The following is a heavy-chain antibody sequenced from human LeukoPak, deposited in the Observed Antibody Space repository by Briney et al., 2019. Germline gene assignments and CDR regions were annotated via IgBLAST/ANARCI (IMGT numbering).Heavy chain of an antibody. CDR2: IYYSGST. CDR3: ARYYYGSGSYVDY. D-gene: IGHD3-10*01. V-gene: IGHV4-39*01. Sequence: SETLSLTCTVSGVSISSSSYYWGWIRQPPGKGLEWIGSIYYSGSTYYNPSLKSRVTISVDTSKNQFSLKLSSVTAADTAVYYCARYYYGSGSYVDYWGQGTLVTVSS. J-gene: IGHJ4*02. CDR1: GVSISSSSYY.